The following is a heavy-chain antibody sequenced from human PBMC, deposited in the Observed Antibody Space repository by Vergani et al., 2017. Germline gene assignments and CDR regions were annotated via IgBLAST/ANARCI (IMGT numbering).Heavy chain of an antibody. D-gene: IGHD3-16*02. V-gene: IGHV3-21*01. CDR3: ARYPSYYDYVWGSYRYSYYFDY. CDR2: ISSSSSYI. Sequence: EVQLVESGGGLVKPGGSLRLSCAASGFTFSSYSMNWVRQAPGKGLEWVSSISSSSSYIYYADSVKGRFTISRDNAKNSLYLQMNSLRAEDTAVYYCARYPSYYDYVWGSYRYSYYFDYWGQGTLVTVSS. CDR1: GFTFSSYS. J-gene: IGHJ4*02.